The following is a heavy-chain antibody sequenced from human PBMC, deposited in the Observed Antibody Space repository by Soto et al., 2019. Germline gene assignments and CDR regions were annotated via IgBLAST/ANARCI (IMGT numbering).Heavy chain of an antibody. D-gene: IGHD3-22*01. Sequence: QVQLVQSGAEVKKPGSSVKVSCKASGGTFSSYGFTWVRQAPGQGLEWMGSIIPISDTTNYAQQFQGRVTTTADKATSTAYMELSGLRSDDTAVYYCSRASNSGYYYGMDVWGQGTTVTVSS. CDR1: GGTFSSYG. CDR3: SRASNSGYYYGMDV. V-gene: IGHV1-69*06. J-gene: IGHJ6*02. CDR2: IIPISDTT.